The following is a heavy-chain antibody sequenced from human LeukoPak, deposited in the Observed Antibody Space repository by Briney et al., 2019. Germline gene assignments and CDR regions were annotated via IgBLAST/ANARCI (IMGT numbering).Heavy chain of an antibody. V-gene: IGHV3-64*02. D-gene: IGHD6-6*01. J-gene: IGHJ4*02. CDR2: ISPSGDRT. CDR1: GFTFTNHP. CDR3: ARDRLVLRPRSSSDY. Sequence: GGSLRLSCAASGFTFTNHPMHWVRQASGKRLEYVSAISPSGDRTWYADSVKGRFTISRDNSKNTMYLQMGSLRPEDMGVYYCARDRLVLRPRSSSDYWGQGTLVTVSS.